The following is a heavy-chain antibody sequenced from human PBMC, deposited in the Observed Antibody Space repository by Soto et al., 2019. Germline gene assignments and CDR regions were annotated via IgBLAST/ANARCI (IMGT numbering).Heavy chain of an antibody. CDR1: GGSISSGGYS. CDR2: IYHNGST. D-gene: IGHD3-16*01. CDR3: ARGPPFH. J-gene: IGHJ4*02. V-gene: IGHV4-30-2*01. Sequence: SETLSLTCAVSGGSISSGGYSWSWIRQPPGKGLEWIGYIYHNGSTSYSPSLESRLTISVDRSKNQFSLTLKSVTAADTAVYYCARGPPFHWGQRTLVTVSS.